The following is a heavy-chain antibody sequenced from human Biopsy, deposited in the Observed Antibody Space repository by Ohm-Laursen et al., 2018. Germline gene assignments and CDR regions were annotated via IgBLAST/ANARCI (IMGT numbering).Heavy chain of an antibody. CDR3: ARGDYFESNGYFWFDP. V-gene: IGHV4-31*01. J-gene: IGHJ5*02. D-gene: IGHD3-22*01. CDR1: GGSISSGCSS. Sequence: TLSLTCTVSGGSISSGCSSWSWLRPRPGQGLEWIGNLFYTANANSNPSLKNLITISGDTSKNQFSLKLNTVTAADAAMYDWARGDYFESNGYFWFDPWGQGTLVTVSS. CDR2: LFYTANA.